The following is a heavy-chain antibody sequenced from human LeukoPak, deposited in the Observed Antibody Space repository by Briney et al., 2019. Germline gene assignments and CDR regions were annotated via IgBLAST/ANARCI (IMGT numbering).Heavy chain of an antibody. D-gene: IGHD4-17*01. CDR3: AKDLANGDYIY. CDR1: GISFSAHG. J-gene: IGHJ4*02. CDR2: IRFDGSNI. Sequence: GGSLRLSCAASGISFSAHGMHWVRQAPGKGLEWVAIIRFDGSNIHYADSVKGRFTISRDNSKNTLYLQMNSLRAEDTAVYYCAKDLANGDYIYWGQGTLVTVSS. V-gene: IGHV3-30*02.